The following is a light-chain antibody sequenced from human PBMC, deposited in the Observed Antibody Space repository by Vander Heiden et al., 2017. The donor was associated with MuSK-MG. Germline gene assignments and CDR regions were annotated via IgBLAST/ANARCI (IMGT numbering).Light chain of an antibody. CDR3: SSYAGSNNYV. CDR1: SRDIGNYNS. Sequence: QSALTQPPSASGSPGQSVTISCTGTSRDIGNYNSVSWYQQPPGKAPKLMIYEVSKRPSGVPDRFSGSKSGNTASLTVSGLQAEDEADYYCSSYAGSNNYVFGTGTEVTVL. V-gene: IGLV2-8*01. CDR2: EVS. J-gene: IGLJ1*01.